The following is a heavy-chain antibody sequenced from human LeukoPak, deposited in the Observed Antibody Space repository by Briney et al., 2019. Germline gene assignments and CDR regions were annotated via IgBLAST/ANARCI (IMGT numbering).Heavy chain of an antibody. D-gene: IGHD3-10*01. J-gene: IGHJ4*02. Sequence: GGFLSLSCAASGFTFSNAMSWVRQAPGKGLEWVSAISGSGGRTFYADSVKGRFTISRDNSKNTLYLQMNSLRAEDSAVYFCARERVNDDSGSYYYFDYWGQGTLVTVSS. CDR1: GFTFSNA. CDR3: ARERVNDDSGSYYYFDY. V-gene: IGHV3-23*01. CDR2: ISGSGGRT.